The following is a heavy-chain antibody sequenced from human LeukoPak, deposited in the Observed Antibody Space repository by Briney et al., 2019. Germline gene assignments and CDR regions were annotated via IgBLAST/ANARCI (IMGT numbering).Heavy chain of an antibody. CDR1: GYTFPSYW. J-gene: IGHJ4*02. V-gene: IGHV5-51*01. Sequence: HGESLKISCKGSGYTFPSYWIAWVRQMPGKGLDWLGGMYVGGSDTRYSPSFQGQVTISADKSISTAYLQWGSLKASDTAMYYCARLGYCSGGTCYKSYFDYWGQGTLVTVSS. CDR3: ARLGYCSGGTCYKSYFDY. D-gene: IGHD2-15*01. CDR2: MYVGGSDT.